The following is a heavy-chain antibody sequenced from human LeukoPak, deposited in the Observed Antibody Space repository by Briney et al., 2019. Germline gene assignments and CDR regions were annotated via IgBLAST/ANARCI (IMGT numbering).Heavy chain of an antibody. D-gene: IGHD3-10*01. J-gene: IGHJ4*02. Sequence: SETLSLTCTVSGGSISSSSYYWGWIRQPPGKGLEWIGTIYYSGSNYYNPSLKSRVTISEDTSKNQFSLKLSSVTAADTAVYYCARPAYGSGSYSGFDYWGQGTLVTVSS. CDR2: IYYSGSN. V-gene: IGHV4-39*01. CDR1: GGSISSSSYY. CDR3: ARPAYGSGSYSGFDY.